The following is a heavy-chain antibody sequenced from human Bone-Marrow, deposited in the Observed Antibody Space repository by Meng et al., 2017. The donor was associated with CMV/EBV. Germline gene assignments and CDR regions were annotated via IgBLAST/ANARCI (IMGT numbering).Heavy chain of an antibody. J-gene: IGHJ6*02. CDR2: INHSGST. CDR1: GGSFSGYY. V-gene: IGHV4-34*01. Sequence: SETLSITCAVYGGSFSGYYWSWIRQPPGKGLEWIGEINHSGSTNYNPSLKSRVTISVDTSKNQFSLKLSSVTAADTAVYYCARGWYYYGMDVWGQGTTVTVSS. CDR3: ARGWYYYGMDV.